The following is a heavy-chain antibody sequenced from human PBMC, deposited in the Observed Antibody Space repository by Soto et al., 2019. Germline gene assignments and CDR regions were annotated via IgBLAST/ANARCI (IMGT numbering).Heavy chain of an antibody. CDR2: VSDTGLST. CDR1: GFTFRSYA. D-gene: IGHD3-22*01. V-gene: IGHV3-23*01. J-gene: IGHJ5*01. CDR3: AKSFYDSSGFDS. Sequence: GGSLRLSCAASGFTFRSYALSWVRQAPGKGLEWVSTVSDTGLSTYYAGSVTGRFTISRDNSRNTLYLQMNGLRAEDTAVYYCAKSFYDSSGFDSWGLGPLVTVYS.